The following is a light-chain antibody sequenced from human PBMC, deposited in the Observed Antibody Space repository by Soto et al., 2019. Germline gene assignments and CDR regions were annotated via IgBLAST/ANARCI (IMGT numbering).Light chain of an antibody. CDR3: QQYENSPIT. V-gene: IGKV3-20*01. J-gene: IGKJ5*01. CDR1: QSITSSF. Sequence: EIVLTQSPGILSLSPGERASLSCGASQSITSSFLAWYQQKPGQAPRLLIYGASSRATGIPDRFSGTGSETDFTRTINRLEPEDFAVYYCQQYENSPITFGQGTRLEIK. CDR2: GAS.